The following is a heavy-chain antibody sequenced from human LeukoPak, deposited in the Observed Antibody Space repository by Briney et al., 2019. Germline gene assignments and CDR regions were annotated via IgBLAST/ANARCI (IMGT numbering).Heavy chain of an antibody. D-gene: IGHD2-8*01. Sequence: PSETLSLTCAVSGGSISRTNWWSWVRQPPGKGLEWIGEIYYNGSANYNPSLKSRVTISVDKSKNQFSLNLNSVTAADTAVYYCARDRDIVPHQPYYWGQGTLVTVSS. V-gene: IGHV4-4*02. J-gene: IGHJ4*02. CDR3: ARDRDIVPHQPYY. CDR2: IYYNGSA. CDR1: GGSISRTNW.